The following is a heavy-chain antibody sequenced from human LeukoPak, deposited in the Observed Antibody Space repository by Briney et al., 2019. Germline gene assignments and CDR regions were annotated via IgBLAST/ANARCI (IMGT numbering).Heavy chain of an antibody. CDR3: AKDIISVASIDD. CDR1: GFTFSSYA. Sequence: GGSLRLSCAASGFTFSSYAMDWVRQAPGKGLEWLSAFTGIGTGGSTYYADSVEGRFTISRDNSKNTLYLQTNSLRAEDTAVYYCAKDIISVASIDDWGQGTLVTVSS. V-gene: IGHV3-23*01. D-gene: IGHD6-19*01. J-gene: IGHJ4*02. CDR2: FTGIGTGGST.